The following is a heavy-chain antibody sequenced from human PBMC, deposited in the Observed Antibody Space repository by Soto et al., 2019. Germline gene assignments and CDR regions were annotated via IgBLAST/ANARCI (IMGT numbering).Heavy chain of an antibody. CDR1: GDSISSSFW. CDR2: IYHTEST. Sequence: WETLSLTCAVSGDSISSSFWWSWVRQPPGKGLEWIGEIYHTESTVYNPSLKSRVTISVDKSKNQFSLNLDSVTAADTAAYYCARYDFGNFDHWGRGILV. V-gene: IGHV4-4*02. CDR3: ARYDFGNFDH. J-gene: IGHJ4*02. D-gene: IGHD4-17*01.